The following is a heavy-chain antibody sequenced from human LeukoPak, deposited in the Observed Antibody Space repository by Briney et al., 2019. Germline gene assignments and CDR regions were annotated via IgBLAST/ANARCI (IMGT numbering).Heavy chain of an antibody. CDR2: ISYDGSNR. D-gene: IGHD1-26*01. V-gene: IGHV3-30*18. CDR1: GFTFSSYG. CDR3: AKDEPELFDAFDI. Sequence: GGSLRLSCAASGFTFSSYGMHWVRQAPGKGLEWVAVISYDGSNRYYADSVKGRFTISRDNSKNTLYLQMNSLRAEDTAVYYCAKDEPELFDAFDIWGQGTMVTVSS. J-gene: IGHJ3*02.